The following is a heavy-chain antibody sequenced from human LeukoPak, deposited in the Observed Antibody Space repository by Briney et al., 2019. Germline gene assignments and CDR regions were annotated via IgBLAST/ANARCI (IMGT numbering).Heavy chain of an antibody. CDR2: INPSGGST. D-gene: IGHD2-21*01. CDR1: GYTFTSYG. CDR3: ARGSLLQAGSDY. Sequence: ASVKVSCKASGYTFTSYGISWVRQAPGQGLEWMGIINPSGGSTSYAQKFQGRVTMTRDTSTSTVYMELSSLRSEDTAVYYCARGSLLQAGSDYWGQGTLVTVSS. J-gene: IGHJ4*02. V-gene: IGHV1-46*01.